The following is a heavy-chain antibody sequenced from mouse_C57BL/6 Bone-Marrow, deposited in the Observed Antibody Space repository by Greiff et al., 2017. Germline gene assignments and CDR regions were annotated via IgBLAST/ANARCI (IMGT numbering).Heavy chain of an antibody. CDR1: GYTFTSYW. V-gene: IGHV1-50*01. J-gene: IGHJ1*03. CDR3: ARGDSPWYFDV. CDR2: IDPSDSYT. Sequence: VQLQQPGAELVKPGASVKLSCKASGYTFTSYWMQWVKQRPGQGLEWIGEIDPSDSYTNYNQKFKGKATLTVDTSSSTAYMQRSSLTSEDSAVYYCARGDSPWYFDVWGTGTTVTVSS.